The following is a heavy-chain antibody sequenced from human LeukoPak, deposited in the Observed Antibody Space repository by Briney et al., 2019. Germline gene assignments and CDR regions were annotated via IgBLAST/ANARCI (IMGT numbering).Heavy chain of an antibody. V-gene: IGHV1-69*04. D-gene: IGHD3-22*01. CDR3: AREGPRTFYDSSGYYGY. Sequence: SVTVSCKASGGTFSSYAISWVRQAPGQGLEWMGRIIPILGIANYAQKFQGRVTITADKSTSTAYMELSSLRSEDTAVYYCAREGPRTFYDSSGYYGYWGQGTLVTVSS. J-gene: IGHJ4*02. CDR1: GGTFSSYA. CDR2: IIPILGIA.